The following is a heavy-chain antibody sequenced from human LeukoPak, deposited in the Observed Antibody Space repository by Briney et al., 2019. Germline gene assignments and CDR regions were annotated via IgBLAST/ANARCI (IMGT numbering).Heavy chain of an antibody. V-gene: IGHV3-74*01. CDR3: ARDLRGTSVNNYGMDV. D-gene: IGHD2-2*01. CDR1: GFTFSSYW. CDR2: INSDGSST. J-gene: IGHJ6*02. Sequence: GGSLRLSCAASGFTFSSYWMHWVRQAPGKGLVWVSHINSDGSSTSYADSVKGRFTISRDNAKNTLYLQMNSLRAEDTAVYYCARDLRGTSVNNYGMDVWGQGTTVTVSS.